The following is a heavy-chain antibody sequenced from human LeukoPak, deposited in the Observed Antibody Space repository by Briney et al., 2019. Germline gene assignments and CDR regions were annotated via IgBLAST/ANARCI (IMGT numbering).Heavy chain of an antibody. CDR1: GGSISSGGYS. CDR2: IYYSGST. Sequence: SETLSLTCAVSGGSISSGGYSGSWIRQPPGKGLEWMGYIYYSGSTYYNPSLKSRVTISVDTSKNQFSLKLSSVTAADTAVYYCARRSAMVRGLNWFDPWGQGTLVTVSS. J-gene: IGHJ5*02. CDR3: ARRSAMVRGLNWFDP. V-gene: IGHV4-30-4*07. D-gene: IGHD3-10*01.